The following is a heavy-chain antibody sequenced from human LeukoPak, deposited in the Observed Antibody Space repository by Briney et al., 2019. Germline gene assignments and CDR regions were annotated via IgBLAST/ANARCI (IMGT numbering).Heavy chain of an antibody. CDR1: GDSVSTNSAT. CDR3: ARLVGASWFDS. D-gene: IGHD1-26*01. V-gene: IGHV6-1*01. CDR2: TYYRSKWSN. J-gene: IGHJ5*01. Sequence: SQTLSLTCAISGDSVSTNSATWSWLRQSPSRGLEWLGRTYYRSKWSNDYAVSMKSRITINPDTSKNQFSLQLNSVTPEDTAVYYCARLVGASWFDSWGQGTLVTVSS.